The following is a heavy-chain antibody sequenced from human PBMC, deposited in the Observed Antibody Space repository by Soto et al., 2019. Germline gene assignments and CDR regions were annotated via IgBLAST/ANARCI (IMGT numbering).Heavy chain of an antibody. Sequence: EVQLVESGGGLVKPGGSLRLSCTGSGFPFSAYNINWVRQAPGKGLEWVSSITVGSSHIYQPNSMKGRFTISRDDAKNSVYLQIDSLRDEDTALYYFSRSPEVGVRGAYWGQGTLVTVS. J-gene: IGHJ4*02. D-gene: IGHD3-16*01. CDR3: SRSPEVGVRGAY. V-gene: IGHV3-21*01. CDR1: GFPFSAYN. CDR2: ITVGSSHI.